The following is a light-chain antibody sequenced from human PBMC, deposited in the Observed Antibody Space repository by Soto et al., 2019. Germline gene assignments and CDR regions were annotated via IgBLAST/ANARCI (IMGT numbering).Light chain of an antibody. CDR2: YDD. V-gene: IGLV1-36*01. CDR3: AGWDASLNGPV. CDR1: SSNIGNNA. J-gene: IGLJ1*01. Sequence: QSVLTQPPSVSEAPRQRVTISCSGSSSNIGNNAVNWYQQLPGKAPKLLIYYDDLLPSGVSDRFSGSKSGTSASLAISGLQSEDEADYYCAGWDASLNGPVFGTGTKVTVL.